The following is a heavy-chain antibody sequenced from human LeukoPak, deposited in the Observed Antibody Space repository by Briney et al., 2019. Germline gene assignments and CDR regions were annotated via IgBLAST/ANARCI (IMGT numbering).Heavy chain of an antibody. CDR2: ISGSGGST. V-gene: IGHV3-23*01. J-gene: IGHJ4*02. D-gene: IGHD6-13*01. CDR3: GRSSSTTWYGSDY. Sequence: TGGSLRLSCAASGFTFSSYAMSWVRQAPGKGLEWVSAISGSGGSTYYADSVKGRFTISRDNSKNTLYLQMNSLRAEDTAVYYCGRSSSTTWYGSDYWGRGTLVTVSS. CDR1: GFTFSSYA.